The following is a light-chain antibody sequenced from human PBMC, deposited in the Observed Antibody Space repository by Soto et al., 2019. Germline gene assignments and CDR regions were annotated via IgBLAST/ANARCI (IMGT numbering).Light chain of an antibody. CDR1: QSVSSSY. Sequence: EIVLTQSPGTLSLSPGERATLSCRASQSVSSSYVVWYQQKPGQAPRLLIYGASSRATGIPDRFSGSGSGTDFTLTISRLEPEDFAVYYCQQYGSLLTFGGGTKVEIK. V-gene: IGKV3-20*01. J-gene: IGKJ4*01. CDR3: QQYGSLLT. CDR2: GAS.